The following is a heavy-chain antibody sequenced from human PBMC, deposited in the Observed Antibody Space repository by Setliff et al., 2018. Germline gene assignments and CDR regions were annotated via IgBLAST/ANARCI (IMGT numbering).Heavy chain of an antibody. CDR2: ISTYNVNT. CDR1: GYTFTINH. D-gene: IGHD3-22*01. J-gene: IGHJ6*03. CDR3: ARGNFYYDSSGFALYYYYMDV. V-gene: IGHV1-18*01. Sequence: GASVKVSCKASGYTFTINHLYWVRQAPGQGLEWLGWISTYNVNTTYAQKLQDRVTMTTDTSTSTAYMELRSLRSDDTAVYYCARGNFYYDSSGFALYYYYMDVWGKGTTVTVSS.